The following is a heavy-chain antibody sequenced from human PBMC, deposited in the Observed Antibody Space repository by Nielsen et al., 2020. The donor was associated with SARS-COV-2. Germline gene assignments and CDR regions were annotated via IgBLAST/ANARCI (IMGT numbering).Heavy chain of an antibody. CDR2: IIGSGGRT. D-gene: IGHD3-10*01. V-gene: IGHV3-23*01. J-gene: IGHJ6*02. CDR1: GFMFSTYA. Sequence: GESLKISCAASGFMFSTYAMSWVRQAPGKGLEWVSGIIGSGGRTHYADSVEGRFTISRDNSKNTLFLHMNSLRAEDTAVYYCAKGNSKLSWFGELALYYYYYGLDVWGQGTTVTVSS. CDR3: AKGNSKLSWFGELALYYYYYGLDV.